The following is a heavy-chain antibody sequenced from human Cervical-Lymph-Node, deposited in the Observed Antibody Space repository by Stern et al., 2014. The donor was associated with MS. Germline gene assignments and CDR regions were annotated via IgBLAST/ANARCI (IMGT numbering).Heavy chain of an antibody. CDR2: FDPQHGET. CDR3: ATHRGRVTYYYGMDV. J-gene: IGHJ6*02. CDR1: GATPSEIS. Sequence: VQLVQSGAEVKKPGASVKVSCKVSGATPSEISMHWVQQAPGKGLEWMGGFDPQHGETLYAQKFQGRVTMAEDRSTDTAYMELSSLRSEDTAMYYCATHRGRVTYYYGMDVWGQGTTVTVSS. V-gene: IGHV1-24*01. D-gene: IGHD2-21*02.